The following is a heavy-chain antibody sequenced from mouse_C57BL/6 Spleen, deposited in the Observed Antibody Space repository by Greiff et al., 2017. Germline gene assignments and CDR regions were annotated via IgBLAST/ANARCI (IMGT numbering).Heavy chain of an antibody. D-gene: IGHD2-5*01. V-gene: IGHV5-4*01. CDR1: GFTFSSYA. J-gene: IGHJ1*03. CDR3: ARESNYWYFDV. Sequence: EVMLVESGGGLVKPGGSLKLSCAASGFTFSSYAMSWVRQTPEKRLEWVATISDGGSYTYYPDNVKGRFTISRDNAKNNLYLQMSHLKSEDTAMYYCARESNYWYFDVWGTGNTVTVSS. CDR2: ISDGGSYT.